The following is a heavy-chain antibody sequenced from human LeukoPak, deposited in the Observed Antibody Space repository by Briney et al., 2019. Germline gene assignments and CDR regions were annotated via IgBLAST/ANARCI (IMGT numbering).Heavy chain of an antibody. Sequence: GGSLRLSCAASGFTFSSYSMNWVRQAPGKGLEWVSSISSSSSYIYYADSVKGRFTISRDNAKNSLYLQMNSLRAEDTAVYYCARDLLNYYGSGYFDYWGQGTLVTVSS. D-gene: IGHD3-10*01. J-gene: IGHJ4*02. CDR1: GFTFSSYS. CDR3: ARDLLNYYGSGYFDY. V-gene: IGHV3-21*01. CDR2: ISSSSSYI.